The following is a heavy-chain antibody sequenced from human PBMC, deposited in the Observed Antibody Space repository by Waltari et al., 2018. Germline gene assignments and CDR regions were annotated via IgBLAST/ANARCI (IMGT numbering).Heavy chain of an antibody. V-gene: IGHV4-39*07. CDR2: LYYSGIT. D-gene: IGHD2-2*01. J-gene: IGHJ5*01. Sequence: QLHLQESGPGLVKPSETLFLTCTVSGDSISSSSYYWGWIRQPPGKGPQWIGSLYYSGITYYNPSLESRVSMSVDTSKNQLSLMLSAVTAADTAVYYCARDRIPATFRCWFDSWGLGTLVTVSS. CDR3: ARDRIPATFRCWFDS. CDR1: GDSISSSSYY.